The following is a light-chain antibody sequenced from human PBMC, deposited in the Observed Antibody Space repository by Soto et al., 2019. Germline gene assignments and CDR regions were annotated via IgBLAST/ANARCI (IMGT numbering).Light chain of an antibody. Sequence: QSVLTQPASVSGSPGQSITISCTGTSSDVGSYNLVSWYQQHPGKAPKLMIYEGSKRPSGVSNRFSGSKSDNTASLTISGLQAEDEADYYCCSYAGSGYWVFGGGTKVTVL. CDR3: CSYAGSGYWV. V-gene: IGLV2-23*01. J-gene: IGLJ3*02. CDR1: SSDVGSYNL. CDR2: EGS.